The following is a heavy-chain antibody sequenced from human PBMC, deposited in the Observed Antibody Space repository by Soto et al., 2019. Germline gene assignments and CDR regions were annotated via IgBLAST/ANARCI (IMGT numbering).Heavy chain of an antibody. J-gene: IGHJ6*02. D-gene: IGHD3-10*01. CDR3: ARARITMVRGVIIYPPYYYYGMDV. Sequence: AVYGGSFSGYYWSWIRQPPGKGLEWIGEINHSGSTNYNPSLKSRVTISVDTSKNQFSLKLSSVTAADTAVYYCARARITMVRGVIIYPPYYYYGMDVWGQGTTVTVSS. CDR1: GGSFSGYY. CDR2: INHSGST. V-gene: IGHV4-34*01.